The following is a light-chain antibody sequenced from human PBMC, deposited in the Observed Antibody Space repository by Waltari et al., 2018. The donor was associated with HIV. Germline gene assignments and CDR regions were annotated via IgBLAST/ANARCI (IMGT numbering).Light chain of an antibody. CDR1: NSDVGAYDF. CDR2: EVN. V-gene: IGLV2-8*01. J-gene: IGLJ2*01. Sequence: QSALTQPPSASGSPGQSVSISCTGTNSDVGAYDFVSWYQQHPGKAPHLIIYEVNKRPSGVPDRFSCSKSGNTASLIVSGLQAEDEGDYFCTSYAGNSNFVVFGGGTKLTVL. CDR3: TSYAGNSNFVV.